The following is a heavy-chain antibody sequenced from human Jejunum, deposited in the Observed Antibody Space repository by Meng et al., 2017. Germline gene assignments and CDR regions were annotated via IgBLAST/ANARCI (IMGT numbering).Heavy chain of an antibody. CDR1: GFTFSSYA. CDR3: AKSSGIVGATYAFGM. Sequence: GESLKISCAASGFTFSSYAMSWFRQAPGKGLEWISGISGTGGTTYYADFVKGRFTISRDNSKNTLYVQLNSLRGEDTAVYYCAKSSGIVGATYAFGMWGQGTMVTVSS. J-gene: IGHJ3*02. CDR2: ISGTGGTT. D-gene: IGHD1-26*01. V-gene: IGHV3-23*01.